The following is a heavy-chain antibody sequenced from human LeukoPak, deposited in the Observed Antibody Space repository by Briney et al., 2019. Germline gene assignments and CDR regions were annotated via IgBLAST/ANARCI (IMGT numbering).Heavy chain of an antibody. J-gene: IGHJ4*02. D-gene: IGHD6-19*01. Sequence: GGSLRLSCAASGFTFSSYAMSWVRQAPGKGLEWVSAISGSGGSTYYADSEKGRFTISRDNSKNTLYLQMNSLRAEATAVYYCAKEIRIAVAGPQVYWGQGTLVTVSS. CDR3: AKEIRIAVAGPQVY. V-gene: IGHV3-23*01. CDR2: ISGSGGST. CDR1: GFTFSSYA.